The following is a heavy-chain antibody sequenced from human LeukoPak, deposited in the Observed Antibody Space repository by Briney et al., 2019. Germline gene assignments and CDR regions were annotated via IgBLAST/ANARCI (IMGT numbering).Heavy chain of an antibody. CDR1: GYTFSDYY. Sequence: ASVKVSCKSSGYTFSDYYIHWVRQAPGQGLEWMGWINANSGGTNYAQKLQGSVTMTRDTSISTAYMDLSRLRSDDSDVYCCARAEVVPFGYWGQGTLVTVSS. CDR3: ARAEVVPFGY. CDR2: INANSGGT. V-gene: IGHV1-2*02. J-gene: IGHJ4*02.